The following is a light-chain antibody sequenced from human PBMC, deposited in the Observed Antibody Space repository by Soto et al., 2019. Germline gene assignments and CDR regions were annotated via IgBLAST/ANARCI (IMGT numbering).Light chain of an antibody. CDR1: QSVSSY. CDR3: QKYHNSPIT. V-gene: IGKV3D-15*02. Sequence: EIVMTQSPATLSVSPVERATLSCMASQSVSSYLAWYQQKPGQAPRLLIYGVSNRATAIPDRFSGSGSGTDFTLTINRLEPEDFAVYYCQKYHNSPITFGQGTRREIK. J-gene: IGKJ5*01. CDR2: GVS.